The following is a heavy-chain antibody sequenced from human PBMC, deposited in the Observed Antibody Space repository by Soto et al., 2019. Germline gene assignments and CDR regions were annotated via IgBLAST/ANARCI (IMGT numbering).Heavy chain of an antibody. Sequence: PSETLSLTCTVSGGSISSYYWSWIRQPAGKGLEWIGRIYTSGSTNYNPSLKSRVTMSVDTSKNQFSLKLSSVTAADTAVYYCARGGVLLWFGEPYYGMDVWGQGTTVTVSS. CDR2: IYTSGST. V-gene: IGHV4-4*07. D-gene: IGHD3-10*01. J-gene: IGHJ6*02. CDR1: GGSISSYY. CDR3: ARGGVLLWFGEPYYGMDV.